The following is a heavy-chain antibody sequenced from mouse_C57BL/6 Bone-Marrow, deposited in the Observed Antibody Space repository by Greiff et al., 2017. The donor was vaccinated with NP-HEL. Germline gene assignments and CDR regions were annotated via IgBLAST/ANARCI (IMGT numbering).Heavy chain of an antibody. V-gene: IGHV14-4*01. D-gene: IGHD2-3*01. CDR2: IDPENGDT. CDR3: TTPAGYYGIWYYFDY. Sequence: VQLQQSGAELVRPGASVKLSCTASGFNIKDDYMHWVKQRPEQGLEWIGWIDPENGDTEYASKFQGKATLTADTSSNTAYLQLSSLTSEDTAVYYCTTPAGYYGIWYYFDYWGQGTTLTVSS. CDR1: GFNIKDDY. J-gene: IGHJ2*01.